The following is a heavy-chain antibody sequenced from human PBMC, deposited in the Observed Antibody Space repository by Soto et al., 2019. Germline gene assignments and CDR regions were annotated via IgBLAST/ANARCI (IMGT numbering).Heavy chain of an antibody. CDR2: IYTSGGT. CDR3: ARGSLRYSYGPQNYYYGMDV. V-gene: IGHV4-4*07. D-gene: IGHD5-18*01. Sequence: QVQLQESGPGLVKPSETLSLTCTVSGGSISSYYWSWIRQPAGKGLEWIGRIYTSGGTNYNPSLKSRVTMSVDTSKNQFSLKLSSVTAADTAVYYCARGSLRYSYGPQNYYYGMDVWGQGTTVTVSS. CDR1: GGSISSYY. J-gene: IGHJ6*02.